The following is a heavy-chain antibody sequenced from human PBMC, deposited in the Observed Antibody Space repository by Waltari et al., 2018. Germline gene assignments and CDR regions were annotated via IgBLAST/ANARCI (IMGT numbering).Heavy chain of an antibody. CDR3: TKAQYGYGGSYDWFDP. J-gene: IGHJ5*02. CDR1: GFTFDDYA. V-gene: IGHV3-9*01. CDR2: ISRNSDYR. Sequence: EVYLVESGGALVQPGRSLRLSCAAAGFTFDDYAMPWVRQAPGKGLEWVSGISRNSDYRGYADSVKGRFTISRDNGKNTVYLQMNSLRPEDTALYYCTKAQYGYGGSYDWFDPWGQGTLVTVSS. D-gene: IGHD1-26*01.